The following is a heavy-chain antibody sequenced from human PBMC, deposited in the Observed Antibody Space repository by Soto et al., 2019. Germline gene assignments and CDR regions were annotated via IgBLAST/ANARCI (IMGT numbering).Heavy chain of an antibody. CDR1: GCSISSSNYH. V-gene: IGHV4-39*01. CDR3: ARLARYGSGSYYAYYYYYGMDV. D-gene: IGHD3-10*01. Sequence: SETLSLTCTFSGCSISSSNYHWDWIRKPPGKGLEWIGSIYYSGSTYYNPSLKSRVTISVDTSKNQFSLKLSSVTAADTAVYYCARLARYGSGSYYAYYYYYGMDVWGQGTTVTVSS. J-gene: IGHJ6*02. CDR2: IYYSGST.